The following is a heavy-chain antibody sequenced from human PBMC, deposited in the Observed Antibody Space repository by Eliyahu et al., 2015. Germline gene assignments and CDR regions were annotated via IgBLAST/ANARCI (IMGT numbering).Heavy chain of an antibody. J-gene: IGHJ2*01. CDR1: GXTFSXYA. CDR3: AKALTGVVVAAGWYFDL. D-gene: IGHD2-15*01. V-gene: IGHV3-23*01. CDR2: ISGSGGST. Sequence: EVQLLESGGGLVQPGGSLXLSCAASGXTFSXYAMXWVRQAPGKXLEWVSAISGSGGSTYYADSVKGRFTISRDNSKNTLYLQMNSLRAEDTAVYYCAKALTGVVVAAGWYFDLWGRGTLVTVSS.